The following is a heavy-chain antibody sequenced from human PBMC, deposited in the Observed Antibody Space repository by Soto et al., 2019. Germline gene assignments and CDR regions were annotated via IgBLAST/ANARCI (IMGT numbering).Heavy chain of an antibody. Sequence: ASVKVSCKASGYTFTSYDINWVRQATGQGLEWMGWMNPNSGNTGYAQKFQGRVTMTRNTSISTAYMELSSLRSEDTAVYYCARSPTKWLRRCSGCPWFEPWGQGTLVPVSS. V-gene: IGHV1-8*01. CDR3: ARSPTKWLRRCSGCPWFEP. D-gene: IGHD5-12*01. CDR1: GYTFTSYD. CDR2: MNPNSGNT. J-gene: IGHJ5*02.